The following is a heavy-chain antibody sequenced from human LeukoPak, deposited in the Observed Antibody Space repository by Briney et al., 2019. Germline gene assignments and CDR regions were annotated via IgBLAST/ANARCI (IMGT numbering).Heavy chain of an antibody. J-gene: IGHJ4*02. CDR2: IIPILGIA. D-gene: IGHD2-15*01. V-gene: IGHV1-69*04. CDR1: GGTFSSYA. CDR3: ARGYCSGGSCHKNYYFDY. Sequence: ASVKVSCKASGGTFSSYAISWVRQAPGQGLEWMGRIIPILGIANYAQKFQGRVTITADKSTSTADMELSSLRSEDTAVYYCARGYCSGGSCHKNYYFDYWGQGTLVTVSS.